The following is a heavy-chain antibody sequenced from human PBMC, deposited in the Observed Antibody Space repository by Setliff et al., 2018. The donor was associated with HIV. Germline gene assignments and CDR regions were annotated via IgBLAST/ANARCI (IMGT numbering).Heavy chain of an antibody. V-gene: IGHV3-30*02. CDR3: ARGEPTILVVPAAFFDY. CDR2: IRYEGSNK. D-gene: IGHD2-2*01. J-gene: IGHJ4*02. Sequence: GGSLRLSCAASGFTFSSFGMHWVRQAPGKGLEWVAFIRYEGSNKYYADSVRGRFTISRDNAKKSLYLQMNSLRAEDTAVYYCARGEPTILVVPAAFFDYWGQGTLVTVSS. CDR1: GFTFSSFG.